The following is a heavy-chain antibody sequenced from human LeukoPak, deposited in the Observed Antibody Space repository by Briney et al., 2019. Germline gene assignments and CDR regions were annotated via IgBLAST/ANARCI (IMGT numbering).Heavy chain of an antibody. CDR2: ISYDGSVN. CDR1: GFMFSRYG. D-gene: IGHD3-10*01. Sequence: GGSLRLSCAASGFMFSRYGMHWVRQAPGKGLEWVAFISYDGSVNYYANSVKGRFTISRDNSKNTLYLQMNSLRAEDTAVYYCARAAGYGSGTCYMDVWGKGTTVTVSS. J-gene: IGHJ6*03. V-gene: IGHV3-30*12. CDR3: ARAAGYGSGTCYMDV.